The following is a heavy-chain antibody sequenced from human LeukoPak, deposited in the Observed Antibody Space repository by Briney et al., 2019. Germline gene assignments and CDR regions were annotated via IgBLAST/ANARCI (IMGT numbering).Heavy chain of an antibody. CDR1: KFTFSSYS. CDR3: ARELIRNDEGAFDI. Sequence: GGSLRLSCAASKFTFSSYSMNWVRQAPGKGLEWVSSINSYSSYIYYADSVKGRFTISRDNAKNSLYLQMNSLRAEDTAVFYCARELIRNDEGAFDIWGQGTMVTVSS. D-gene: IGHD1-1*01. CDR2: INSYSSYI. J-gene: IGHJ3*02. V-gene: IGHV3-21*01.